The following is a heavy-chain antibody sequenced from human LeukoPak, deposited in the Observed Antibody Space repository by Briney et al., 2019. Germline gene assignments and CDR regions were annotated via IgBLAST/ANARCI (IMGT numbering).Heavy chain of an antibody. CDR3: ARDPYYYDSSGFDY. CDR2: IYSGGST. V-gene: IGHV3-66*01. CDR1: GFTVSSNY. J-gene: IGHJ4*02. D-gene: IGHD3-22*01. Sequence: PGGSLRLSCAASGFTVSSNYMSWVRQAPGKGLEWVSVIYSGGSTYYADSVKGRFTISRDNSKNTLCLQMNSLRAEDTAVYYCARDPYYYDSSGFDYWGQGTLVTVSS.